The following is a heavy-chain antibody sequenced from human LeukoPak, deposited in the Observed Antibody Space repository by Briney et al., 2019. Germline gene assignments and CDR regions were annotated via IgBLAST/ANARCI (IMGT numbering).Heavy chain of an antibody. V-gene: IGHV1-2*02. CDR2: INPNSGGT. Sequence: EASVKVSCKASGYTFTGYYMHWVRQAPGQGLEWMGWINPNSGGTNYAQKFQGRVTMTRDTSISTAYMELSRLRSDDTAVYYCACIAAAANGADYWGQGTLVTVSS. CDR1: GYTFTGYY. J-gene: IGHJ4*02. CDR3: ACIAAAANGADY. D-gene: IGHD6-13*01.